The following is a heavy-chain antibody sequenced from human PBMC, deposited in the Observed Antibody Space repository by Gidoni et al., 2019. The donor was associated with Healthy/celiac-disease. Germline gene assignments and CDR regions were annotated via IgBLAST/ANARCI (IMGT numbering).Heavy chain of an antibody. CDR1: GGSISSSSYY. V-gene: IGHV4-39*01. D-gene: IGHD3-22*01. Sequence: VSGGSISSSSYYWGWIRQPPGKGLEWIGSIYYSGSTYYNPSLKSRVTISVDTSKNQFSLKLSSVTAADTAVYYCARQRAADYYDSSGLFDYWGQGTLVTVSS. CDR2: IYYSGST. CDR3: ARQRAADYYDSSGLFDY. J-gene: IGHJ4*02.